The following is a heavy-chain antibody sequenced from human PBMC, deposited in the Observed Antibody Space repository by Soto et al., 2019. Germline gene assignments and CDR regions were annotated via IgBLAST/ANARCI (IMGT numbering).Heavy chain of an antibody. CDR3: ARTVLGPDLLADSFVDYYYYMDV. Sequence: SETLSLTRTASGGSISNFYWSWIRQPPGKGLEWIGYVYYTGSTSYNPSLKRRVTFSADSSRGQFSLRLNSVTAADTAVYYCARTVLGPDLLADSFVDYYYYMDVWGQGTTVTVCS. D-gene: IGHD3-9*01. V-gene: IGHV4-59*08. J-gene: IGHJ6*03. CDR1: GGSISNFY. CDR2: VYYTGST.